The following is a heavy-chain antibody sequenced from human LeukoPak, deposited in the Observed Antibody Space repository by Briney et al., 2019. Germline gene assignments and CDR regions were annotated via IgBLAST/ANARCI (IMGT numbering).Heavy chain of an antibody. D-gene: IGHD3-10*01. V-gene: IGHV3-53*01. CDR3: ARSPIRGVSAGYY. CDR2: TYSGGST. Sequence: PGGSLRLSCAASGFTVSSNYMSWVRQAPGKGLERVSVTYSGGSTYYADSVKGRFTISRDNSKNTLYLQMNSLRAEDTAVYYCARSPIRGVSAGYYWGQGTLVTVSS. J-gene: IGHJ4*02. CDR1: GFTVSSNY.